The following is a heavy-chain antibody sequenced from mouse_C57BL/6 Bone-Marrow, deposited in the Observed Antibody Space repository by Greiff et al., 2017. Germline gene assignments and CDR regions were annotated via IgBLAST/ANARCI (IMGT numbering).Heavy chain of an antibody. V-gene: IGHV7-1*01. CDR2: SRNKANDYTT. CDR3: SRGYDHWYFDV. D-gene: IGHD2-2*01. Sequence: EVKLVESGGGLVQSGRSLRLSCATSGFTFSDFYMEWVRQAPGKGLEWIAASRNKANDYTTEYSASVKGRFIVSRDTSQSILYLQMNALRAEDTAIYYCSRGYDHWYFDVWGTGTTVTVSS. J-gene: IGHJ1*03. CDR1: GFTFSDFY.